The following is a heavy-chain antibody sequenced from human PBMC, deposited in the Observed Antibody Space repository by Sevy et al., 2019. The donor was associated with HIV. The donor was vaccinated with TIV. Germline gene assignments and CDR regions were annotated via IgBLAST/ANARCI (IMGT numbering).Heavy chain of an antibody. CDR3: AKDGSPSGIAVAGTGGYFDY. Sequence: SGSLRLSCAASGFTFSSYAMSWVRQAPGKGLERVSAISGSGGSTYYAYSVKGRFTISRDNSKNTLYLQMNSLRAEDTAVSYCAKDGSPSGIAVAGTGGYFDYWGQGTLVTVSS. D-gene: IGHD6-19*01. J-gene: IGHJ4*02. CDR1: GFTFSSYA. CDR2: ISGSGGST. V-gene: IGHV3-23*01.